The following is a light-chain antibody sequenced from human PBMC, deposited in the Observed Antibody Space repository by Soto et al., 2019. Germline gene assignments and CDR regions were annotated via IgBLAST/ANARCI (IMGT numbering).Light chain of an antibody. Sequence: IVLTQSPGTLSLSPGDTATLSCRASQSIDSSYVAWYQQKPGQPPSLLVYGTSTRATGIPDRFSGSGSGTDFTLSISRLEPEDFAVYYCQQYGSTLWTFGQGTKVEIK. V-gene: IGKV3-20*01. CDR2: GTS. CDR1: QSIDSSY. CDR3: QQYGSTLWT. J-gene: IGKJ1*01.